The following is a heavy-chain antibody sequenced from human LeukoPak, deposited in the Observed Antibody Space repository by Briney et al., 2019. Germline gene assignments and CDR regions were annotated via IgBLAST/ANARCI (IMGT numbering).Heavy chain of an antibody. CDR2: IIPIFGTA. J-gene: IGHJ4*02. CDR1: GGTFSSYA. D-gene: IGHD3-22*01. CDR3: ATDSSGYYYAYDSPYFDY. Sequence: SVKVSCKASGGTFSSYAISWVRQAPGQGLEWMGGIIPIFGTANYAQKFQGRVTITADESTSTAYMELSSLRSEDTVVYYCATDSSGYYYAYDSPYFDYWGQGTLVTVSS. V-gene: IGHV1-69*13.